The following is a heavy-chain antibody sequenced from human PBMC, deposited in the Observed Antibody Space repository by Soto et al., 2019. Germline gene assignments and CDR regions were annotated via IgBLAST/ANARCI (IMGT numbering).Heavy chain of an antibody. D-gene: IGHD6-13*01. V-gene: IGHV1-58*01. J-gene: IGHJ6*04. CDR1: GFTFTSSA. CDR2: IVVGSGNT. CDR3: AADRDSRRPHGMDV. Sequence: EQVSCKASGFTFTSSAVQEVRQARGQRLEWIGWIVVGSGNTNYAQKFQERVTITRDMSTSTAYMELSSLRSEDTAVYYCAADRDSRRPHGMDVWGKGTTVTVSS.